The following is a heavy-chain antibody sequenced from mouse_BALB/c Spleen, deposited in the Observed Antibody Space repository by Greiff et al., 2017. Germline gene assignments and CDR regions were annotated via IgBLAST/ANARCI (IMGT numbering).Heavy chain of an antibody. CDR3: ARWEVRGAIDY. CDR1: GYTFTNYW. V-gene: IGHV1-63*02. D-gene: IGHD2-14*01. Sequence: VQLQQSGAELVRPGTSVKISCKASGYTFTNYWLGWVKQRPGHGLEWIGDIYPGGGYTNYNEKFKGKATLTADTSSSAAYMQLSSLTSEDSAVYFCARWEVRGAIDYWGQGTSVTVSS. CDR2: IYPGGGYT. J-gene: IGHJ4*01.